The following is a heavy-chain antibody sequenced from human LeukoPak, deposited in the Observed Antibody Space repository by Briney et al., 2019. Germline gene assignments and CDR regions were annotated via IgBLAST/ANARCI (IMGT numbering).Heavy chain of an antibody. V-gene: IGHV1-69*13. CDR3: ARGDSVPLGGGNLLRVLYFHD. CDR1: GYTFTGYY. CDR2: IIPMFGST. Sequence: SVKVSCKASGYTFTGYYMHWVRQAPGQGLEWMGGIIPMFGSTDYAQKFQGRLTISADESSTTAYLELTSLRSEDTAVYYCARGDSVPLGGGNLLRVLYFHDWGQGTLVAVSS. J-gene: IGHJ1*01. D-gene: IGHD4-23*01.